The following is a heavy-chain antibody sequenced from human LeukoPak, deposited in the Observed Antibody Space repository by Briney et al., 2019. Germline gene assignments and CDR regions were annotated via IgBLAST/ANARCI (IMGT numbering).Heavy chain of an antibody. D-gene: IGHD1-26*01. CDR1: GFTFIIYN. V-gene: IGHV3-48*02. Sequence: GGSLLLSCSAAGFTFIIYNMNWVRRAPGKGLEGVSHISKDSSDINYADSVKGRFTISRDNAKKSLYLQMSSLRDEDTAVYYCARDFRGNYSIDYWGQGTLVTVSS. J-gene: IGHJ4*02. CDR2: ISKDSSDI. CDR3: ARDFRGNYSIDY.